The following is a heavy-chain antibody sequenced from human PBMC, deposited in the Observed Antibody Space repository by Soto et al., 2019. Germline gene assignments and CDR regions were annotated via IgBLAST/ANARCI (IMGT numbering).Heavy chain of an antibody. CDR3: ARETYYYDSSGYFYYFDY. J-gene: IGHJ4*02. D-gene: IGHD3-22*01. CDR2: IYPGDSDT. CDR1: GYSFTSYW. Sequence: GESLKISCKGSGYSFTSYWIGWVRQMPGKGLEWMGIIYPGDSDTRYSPSFQGQVTISADKSISTAYLQWSSLKASDTAMYYCARETYYYDSSGYFYYFDYWGQGTLVTV. V-gene: IGHV5-51*01.